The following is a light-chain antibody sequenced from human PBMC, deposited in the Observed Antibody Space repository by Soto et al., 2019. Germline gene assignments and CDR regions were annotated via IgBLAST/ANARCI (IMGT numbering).Light chain of an antibody. Sequence: SQMTQSPSSLSASVGDRVTITCRASQSIKIYLNWYQQKPGKAPNLLIYAASSLHSGVPFRFSGSGSGTDFTLTISGRQPEDVATYYCQQSYSTPWTFGQGTKVQIK. CDR3: QQSYSTPWT. CDR1: QSIKIY. V-gene: IGKV1-39*01. J-gene: IGKJ1*01. CDR2: AAS.